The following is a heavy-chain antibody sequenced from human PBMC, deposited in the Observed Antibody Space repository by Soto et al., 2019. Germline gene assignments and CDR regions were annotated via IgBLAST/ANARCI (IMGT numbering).Heavy chain of an antibody. J-gene: IGHJ6*02. V-gene: IGHV1-46*03. Sequence: ASVKVSCKASGYTFTSYYMHWVRQAPGQGLEWMGIINPSGGSTSYAQKFQGRVTMTRDTSTSTVYMELSSLRSEDTAVYYCARVYDSSGYYYVDAKDGELDVWGQGTTVTVSS. D-gene: IGHD3-22*01. CDR1: GYTFTSYY. CDR3: ARVYDSSGYYYVDAKDGELDV. CDR2: INPSGGST.